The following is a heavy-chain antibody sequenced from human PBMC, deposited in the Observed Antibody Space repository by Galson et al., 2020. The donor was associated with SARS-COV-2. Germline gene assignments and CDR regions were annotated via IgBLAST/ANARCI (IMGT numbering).Heavy chain of an antibody. J-gene: IGHJ4*02. D-gene: IGHD6-13*01. Sequence: SETLSLTCTVSGGSISSYYWSWIRQPTGEGLEWIGYIYYSGSTDYNPSLKSRVTISVDTSKNQFSLKLISVTAADTAVYYCAGGGSSWQSVDYWGQGTLVTVSS. CDR2: IYYSGST. CDR3: AGGGSSWQSVDY. V-gene: IGHV4-59*01. CDR1: GGSISSYY.